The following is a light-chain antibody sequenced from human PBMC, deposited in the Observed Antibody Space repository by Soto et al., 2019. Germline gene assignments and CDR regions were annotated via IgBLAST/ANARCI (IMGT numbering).Light chain of an antibody. CDR3: QQYYSFPLT. Sequence: AIWMTQSPSLLSASTGDRVTISCRMSQGIGSYLAWYQQKPGKAPELLIYAASTLQSGVPSRFSGSGSGSDFTLTISCLQSEDFATNYCQQYYSFPLTFGGGTKVDIK. CDR1: QGIGSY. CDR2: AAS. J-gene: IGKJ4*01. V-gene: IGKV1D-8*02.